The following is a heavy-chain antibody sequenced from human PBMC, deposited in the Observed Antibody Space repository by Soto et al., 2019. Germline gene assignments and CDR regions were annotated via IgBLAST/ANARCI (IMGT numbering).Heavy chain of an antibody. CDR1: GGSGGSFSGYY. CDR2: INHSGST. Sequence: PSETLSLTCAVNGGSGGSFSGYYWSWSRQPPGKGLEWIGEINHSGSTNYNPSLKSRVTISVDTPKNQFSLKLSSVTAADTAVYFCSRGRGSRRNYYCMDVWGPGTTVTVSS. D-gene: IGHD3-10*01. CDR3: SRGRGSRRNYYCMDV. V-gene: IGHV4-34*01. J-gene: IGHJ6*02.